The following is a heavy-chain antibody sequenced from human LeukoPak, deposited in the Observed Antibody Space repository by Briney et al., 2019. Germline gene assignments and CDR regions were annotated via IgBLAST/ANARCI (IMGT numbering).Heavy chain of an antibody. Sequence: ASVKVSCKASGYTFTSYYMHWVRQAPGQGLEWMGIINPSGGSTSYAQKFQGRVTMTRDTSTSTVYMELSSLRSEDTAVYYCARDLPIYVSGSYYSYYYYGMDVWGQGTTVTVSS. J-gene: IGHJ6*02. V-gene: IGHV1-46*01. CDR1: GYTFTSYY. CDR3: ARDLPIYVSGSYYSYYYYGMDV. CDR2: INPSGGST. D-gene: IGHD3-10*01.